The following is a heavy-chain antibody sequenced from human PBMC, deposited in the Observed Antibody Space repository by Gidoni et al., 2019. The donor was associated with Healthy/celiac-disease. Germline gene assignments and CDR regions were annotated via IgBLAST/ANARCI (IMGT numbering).Heavy chain of an antibody. J-gene: IGHJ6*02. CDR3: ARSLGYCSGGSCYYYYGMDV. Sequence: EVQLVESGGGLVKPGGSLRLSCAASGFTFSSYSMNWVRQAPGKGLEWVSSISSSSSYIYYADSVKGRFTISRDNAKNSLYLQMNSLRAEDTAVYYCARSLGYCSGGSCYYYYGMDVWGQGTTVTVSS. V-gene: IGHV3-21*01. CDR1: GFTFSSYS. CDR2: ISSSSSYI. D-gene: IGHD2-15*01.